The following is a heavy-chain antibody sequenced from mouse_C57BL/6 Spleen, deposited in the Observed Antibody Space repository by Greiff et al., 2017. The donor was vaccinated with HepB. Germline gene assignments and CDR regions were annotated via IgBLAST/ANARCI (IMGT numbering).Heavy chain of an antibody. Sequence: EVQLQESGTVLARPGASVKMSCKTSGYTFTSYWMHWVKQRPGQGLEWIGAIYPGNSDTSYNQKFKGKAKLTAVTSASTAYMELSSLTNEDAAVYYCTRYSNYVDARDYWGQGTSVTVSS. CDR3: TRYSNYVDARDY. D-gene: IGHD2-5*01. V-gene: IGHV1-5*01. J-gene: IGHJ4*01. CDR1: GYTFTSYW. CDR2: IYPGNSDT.